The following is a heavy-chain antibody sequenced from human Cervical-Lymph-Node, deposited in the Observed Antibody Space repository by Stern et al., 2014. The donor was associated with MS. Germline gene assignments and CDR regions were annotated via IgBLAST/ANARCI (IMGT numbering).Heavy chain of an antibody. CDR1: GFTFDDYA. Sequence: EVQLEESGGGLVQPGRSLRLSCAASGFTFDDYAMHWVRQAPGKGLEWVSGIRWNSADIVYADSVKGRFTISRDNAKNSLYLQINSLRAEDTALYYCVKDKASSSWYREAPDYWGQGTLVTVSA. V-gene: IGHV3-9*01. D-gene: IGHD6-13*01. J-gene: IGHJ4*02. CDR2: IRWNSADI. CDR3: VKDKASSSWYREAPDY.